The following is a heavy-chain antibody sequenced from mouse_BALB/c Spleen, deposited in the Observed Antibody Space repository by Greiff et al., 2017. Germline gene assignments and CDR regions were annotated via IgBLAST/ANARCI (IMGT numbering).Heavy chain of an antibody. D-gene: IGHD2-4*01. CDR1: GFTFSSYA. J-gene: IGHJ3*01. Sequence: DVMLVESGGGLVKPGGSLKLSCAASGFTFSSYAMSWVRQTPEKRLEWVASISSGGSTYYPDSVKGRFTISRDNARNILYLQMSSLRSEDTAMYYCARDDYDRFAYWGQGTLVTVSA. CDR2: ISSGGST. CDR3: ARDDYDRFAY. V-gene: IGHV5-6-5*01.